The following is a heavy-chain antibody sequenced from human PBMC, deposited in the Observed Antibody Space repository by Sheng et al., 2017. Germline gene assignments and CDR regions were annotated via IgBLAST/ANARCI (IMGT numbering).Heavy chain of an antibody. V-gene: IGHV4-38-2*01. CDR2: IYHSGST. J-gene: IGHJ4*02. CDR3: ARYSSSWSYYFDY. Sequence: QVQLQESGPGLVKPSETLSLTCAVSGYSISSGYYWGWIRQPPREGAWSGLGGIYHSGSTYYNPSLKSRVTISVDTSKNQFSLKLSSVTAADTAVYYCARYSSSWSYYFDYWGRGNPSVTVSS. CDR1: GYSISSGYY. D-gene: IGHD6-13*01.